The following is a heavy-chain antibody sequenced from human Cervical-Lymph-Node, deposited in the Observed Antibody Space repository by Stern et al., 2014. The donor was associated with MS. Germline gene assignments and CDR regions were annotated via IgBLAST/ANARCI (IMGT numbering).Heavy chain of an antibody. J-gene: IGHJ6*02. V-gene: IGHV3-21*01. CDR2: ISSSSSHI. D-gene: IGHD4-17*01. CDR3: ARAPATVTTDFYYGMDV. Sequence: VQLVESGGGLVKPGGSLRLSCGASGFTFSSYSMNWVRQAPGKGLEWVSSISSSSSHIYYGDSVNVRFTISRDNANNSLSLQMNSLRAEDTAVYYCARAPATVTTDFYYGMDVWGQGTTVTVSS. CDR1: GFTFSSYS.